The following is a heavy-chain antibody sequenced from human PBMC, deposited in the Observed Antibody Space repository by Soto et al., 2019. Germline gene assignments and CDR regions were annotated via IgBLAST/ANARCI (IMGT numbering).Heavy chain of an antibody. J-gene: IGHJ4*02. D-gene: IGHD3-3*01. V-gene: IGHV1-2*04. CDR1: GYTFTGYY. CDR3: ARYGLEWFESEYYFDY. CDR2: INPNSGGT. Sequence: ASVKVSCKASGYTFTGYYMHWVRQAPGQGLEWMGWINPNSGGTNYAQKFQGWVTMTRDTSISTAYMELSRLSSDDTAVYYCARYGLEWFESEYYFDYWGQGTLVTVSS.